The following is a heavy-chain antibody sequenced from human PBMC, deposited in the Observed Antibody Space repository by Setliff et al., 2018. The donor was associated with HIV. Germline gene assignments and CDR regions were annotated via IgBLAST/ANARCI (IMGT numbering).Heavy chain of an antibody. CDR1: GFTFSVYG. V-gene: IGHV3-33*01. D-gene: IGHD2-21*01. Sequence: GGSLRLSCEASGFTFSVYGMHWVRQAPGKGLEWVAVLWYDGGKKHYADSVKGRFTISRDDSKNTLYLQMNSLRAEDTAVYYCARGQFRLRPDSLDLWGQGTLVTVSS. J-gene: IGHJ3*01. CDR2: LWYDGGKK. CDR3: ARGQFRLRPDSLDL.